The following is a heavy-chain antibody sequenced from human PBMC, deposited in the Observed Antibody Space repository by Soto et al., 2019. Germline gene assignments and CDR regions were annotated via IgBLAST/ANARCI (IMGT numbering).Heavy chain of an antibody. CDR1: GGSISSGGYY. D-gene: IGHD3-22*01. CDR2: IYYSGST. CDR3: ATETSAYYYIDY. V-gene: IGHV4-31*03. J-gene: IGHJ4*02. Sequence: SETLSLTSTVSGGSISSGGYYWSWIRQHPGKGLEWIGYIYYSGSTYYNPSLKSRVTISVDTSKNQFSLKLSSVTAADTAVYYCATETSAYYYIDYWGQGTLVTVS.